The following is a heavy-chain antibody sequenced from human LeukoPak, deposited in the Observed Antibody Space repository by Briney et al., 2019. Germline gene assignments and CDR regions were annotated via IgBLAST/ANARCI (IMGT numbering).Heavy chain of an antibody. CDR1: GFPFSDFA. CDR3: AKDSRVRDGSSA. D-gene: IGHD5-24*01. J-gene: IGHJ5*02. V-gene: IGHV3-23*01. CDR2: ISGSGGST. Sequence: PGGSLRLSCAVSGFPFSDFAMSWVRQAPGKGLEWVSAISGSGGSTYYADSVKGRFTISRDNSKNTLYLQMNSLRAEDTAVYYCAKDSRVRDGSSAWGQGTLVTVSS.